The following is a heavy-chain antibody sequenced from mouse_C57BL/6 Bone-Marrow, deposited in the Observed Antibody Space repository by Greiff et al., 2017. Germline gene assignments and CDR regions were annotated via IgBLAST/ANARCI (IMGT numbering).Heavy chain of an antibody. D-gene: IGHD3-2*02. Sequence: VQLQQSGPVLVKPGASVKMSCKASGYTFTDYYMNWVKQSHGKSLEWIGVINPYNGGTSYNQKFKGKATLTVDKSSSTAYMELNSLTAADSAVYYCARDSSGTGAYWGQGTLVTVSA. CDR2: INPYNGGT. V-gene: IGHV1-19*01. CDR1: GYTFTDYY. CDR3: ARDSSGTGAY. J-gene: IGHJ3*01.